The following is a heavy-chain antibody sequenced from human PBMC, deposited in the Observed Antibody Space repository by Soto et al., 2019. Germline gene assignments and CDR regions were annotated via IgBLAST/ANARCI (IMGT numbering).Heavy chain of an antibody. CDR3: ARVGLLCFGELLINGMDV. CDR2: IIPIFGTA. V-gene: IGHV1-69*01. Sequence: QVQLVQSGAEVKKPGSSVKVSCKASGGTFSSYAISWVRQAPGQGLEWMGGIIPIFGTANYAQKFQGRVTITADESTSTAYMELSSLRSEDTAVYYCARVGLLCFGELLINGMDVWGQGTTVTVSS. CDR1: GGTFSSYA. J-gene: IGHJ6*02. D-gene: IGHD3-10*01.